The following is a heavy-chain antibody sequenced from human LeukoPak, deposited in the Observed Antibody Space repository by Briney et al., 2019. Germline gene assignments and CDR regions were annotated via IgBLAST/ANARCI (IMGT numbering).Heavy chain of an antibody. D-gene: IGHD3-9*01. CDR3: AGNFDWLLSGGGFFRY. J-gene: IGHJ4*02. Sequence: PSETLSLTCTVSGGSIRSGGNYWNWIRQHPGKGLEWIGYIYYSGSTYYNPSLKSRVTISVDTSKNQFSLKLSSVTAADTAVYYCAGNFDWLLSGGGFFRYWGQGTLVTVSS. CDR1: GGSIRSGGNY. V-gene: IGHV4-31*03. CDR2: IYYSGST.